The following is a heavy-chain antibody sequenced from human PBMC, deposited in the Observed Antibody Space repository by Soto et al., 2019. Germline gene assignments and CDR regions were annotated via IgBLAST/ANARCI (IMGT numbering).Heavy chain of an antibody. V-gene: IGHV4-59*08. CDR2: IYYSGTT. D-gene: IGHD1-7*01. J-gene: IGHJ4*02. CDR3: ARHGEAHGYNWNYVLDY. CDR1: SGSISNYY. Sequence: PSETLSLTCTVSSGSISNYYWSWIRQPPGKGLEWIGYIYYSGTTNYNPSLKSRVTISIDTSKNQFSLKLSSVTAADTAVYYCARHGEAHGYNWNYVLDYWGQGTLVTVSS.